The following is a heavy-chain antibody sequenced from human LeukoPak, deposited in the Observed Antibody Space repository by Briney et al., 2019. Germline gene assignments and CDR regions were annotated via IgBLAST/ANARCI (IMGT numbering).Heavy chain of an antibody. J-gene: IGHJ6*04. Sequence: PSETLSLTCTVSGGPISSYYWSWIRQPAGKGLEWIGRMYVSGSTNYNPSLKSRVTMSVDTSKNQFSLKLSSVTAADTAVYYCARDGRGTSLVDSMDVWGKGTTVTVSS. CDR3: ARDGRGTSLVDSMDV. V-gene: IGHV4-4*07. D-gene: IGHD2-2*01. CDR2: MYVSGST. CDR1: GGPISSYY.